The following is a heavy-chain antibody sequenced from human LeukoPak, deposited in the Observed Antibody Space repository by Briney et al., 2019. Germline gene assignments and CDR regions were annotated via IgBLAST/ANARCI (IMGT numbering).Heavy chain of an antibody. D-gene: IGHD2-15*01. CDR3: ARTEGYCSGGSCYIVY. Sequence: PGGSLRLSCAASGFTFSSYSMNWVRQAPGKGLEWVSYISSSSSTIYYADSVKGRFTISRDNAKNSLYLQMNSLRAEDTAVYYCARTEGYCSGGSCYIVYWGQGTLVTVSS. CDR1: GFTFSSYS. V-gene: IGHV3-48*04. J-gene: IGHJ4*02. CDR2: ISSSSSTI.